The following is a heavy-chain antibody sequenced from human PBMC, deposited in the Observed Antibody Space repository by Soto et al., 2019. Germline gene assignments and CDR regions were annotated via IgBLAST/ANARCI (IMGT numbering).Heavy chain of an antibody. J-gene: IGHJ4*02. V-gene: IGHV4-38-2*01. CDR3: ARVKATLYRHYYFDY. D-gene: IGHD5-12*01. CDR1: GYSISSGYY. Sequence: WETLSLTCAVSGYSISSGYYWGWIRQPPGQGLEWIGSIYHSGSTYYNPSLKSRVTISVDTSKNQFSLRLRSLTAADTAVYFCARVKATLYRHYYFDYWGQGTPVTVSS. CDR2: IYHSGST.